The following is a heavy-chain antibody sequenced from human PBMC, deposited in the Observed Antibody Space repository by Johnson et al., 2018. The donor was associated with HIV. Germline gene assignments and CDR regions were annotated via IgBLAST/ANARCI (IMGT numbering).Heavy chain of an antibody. Sequence: QVYLVESGGGVVQPGGSLRLSCAASGFTFSSYGMHWVRQAPGKGLEWVAFIRYDGSNKYYADSVKGRFTISRDNSKNTLYMQMNSLRAEDTAVYYCARERSLNEYSSSWDAFDIWGQGTMVTVSS. V-gene: IGHV3-30*02. CDR3: ARERSLNEYSSSWDAFDI. CDR2: IRYDGSNK. J-gene: IGHJ3*02. D-gene: IGHD6-6*01. CDR1: GFTFSSYG.